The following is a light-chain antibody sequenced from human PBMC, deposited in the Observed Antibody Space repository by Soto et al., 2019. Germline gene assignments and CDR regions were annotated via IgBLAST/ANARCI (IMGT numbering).Light chain of an antibody. Sequence: QSALTQPASVSGSPAQSITISCTGTSSDVGSYNFVSWYQQHPGKAPKLIIYEGSKRPSGVSNRFSGSKSGNTASLTISGLQAEDEADYYCCSYAGSTTGVLFGGGTKLTVL. CDR3: CSYAGSTTGVL. CDR1: SSDVGSYNF. CDR2: EGS. J-gene: IGLJ2*01. V-gene: IGLV2-23*01.